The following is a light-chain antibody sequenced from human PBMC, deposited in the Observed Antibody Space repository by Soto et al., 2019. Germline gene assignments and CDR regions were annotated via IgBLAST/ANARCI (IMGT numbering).Light chain of an antibody. Sequence: EIVLTQSPATLSLSPGERGTLSCRASQSVGRYLAWYQHKPGQPPRLLIYDTSNRAPGTPGRFGGSGSGTDFTLTISRLEPEDFAVYYCQQYGSSPTWTFGQGTKVEIK. CDR3: QQYGSSPTWT. J-gene: IGKJ1*01. CDR2: DTS. CDR1: QSVGRY. V-gene: IGKV3-20*01.